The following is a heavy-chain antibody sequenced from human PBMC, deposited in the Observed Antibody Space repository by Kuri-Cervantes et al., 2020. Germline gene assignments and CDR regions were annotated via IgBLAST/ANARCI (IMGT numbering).Heavy chain of an antibody. D-gene: IGHD6-19*01. CDR2: IYHSGST. Sequence: ESLKISCAASGFTFSNAWMSWVRQAPGKGLEWIGEIYHSGSTNYNPSLKSRVTISVDKSKNQFSLKLSSVTAADTAVYYCARVGPAVAGFGYFQHWGQGTLVTVSS. J-gene: IGHJ1*01. V-gene: IGHV4/OR15-8*01. CDR3: ARVGPAVAGFGYFQH. CDR1: GFTFSNAW.